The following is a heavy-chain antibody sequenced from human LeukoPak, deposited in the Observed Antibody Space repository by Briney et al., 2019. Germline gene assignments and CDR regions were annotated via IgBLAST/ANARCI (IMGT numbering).Heavy chain of an antibody. CDR1: GYTFTSYY. CDR2: INPSGGST. CDR3: ARGMVPRDETTISIDP. Sequence: WASVKVSCKASGYTFTSYYMHWVRQAPGQGLEWMGIINPSGGSTSYAQKFQGRVTMTRDTSTSTDYMELSSLRSEDTAVYYCARGMVPRDETTISIDPWGQGTLVTVSS. D-gene: IGHD3-9*01. V-gene: IGHV1-46*01. J-gene: IGHJ5*02.